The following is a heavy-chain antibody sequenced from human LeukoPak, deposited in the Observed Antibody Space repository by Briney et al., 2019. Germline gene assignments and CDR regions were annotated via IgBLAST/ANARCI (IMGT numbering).Heavy chain of an antibody. Sequence: SGTLSLTCAVSGGSISSSHWWSWVRQPPGQGLEWIGEIYHSGSTNYNPSLKSRVTISVDTSKNQFSLKLSSVTAADTAVYYCARSMGIVGVFDYWGQGTLVTVSS. CDR2: IYHSGST. CDR3: ARSMGIVGVFDY. V-gene: IGHV4-4*02. CDR1: GGSISSSHW. J-gene: IGHJ4*02. D-gene: IGHD1-26*01.